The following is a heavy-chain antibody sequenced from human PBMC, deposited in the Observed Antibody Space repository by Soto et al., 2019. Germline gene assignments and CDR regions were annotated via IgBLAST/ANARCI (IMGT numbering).Heavy chain of an antibody. CDR3: TTESAMYYYDSSGVLLVY. CDR1: GFTFSNAW. D-gene: IGHD3-22*01. Sequence: EVQLVESGGGLVKPGGSLRLSCAASGFTFSNAWMNWVRQAPGKGLEWVGRIKSKTDGGTTDYAAPVKGRFTISRDDSKNTLYLQMNSLKTEDTAVYYCTTESAMYYYDSSGVLLVYWGQGTLVTVSS. V-gene: IGHV3-15*07. CDR2: IKSKTDGGTT. J-gene: IGHJ4*02.